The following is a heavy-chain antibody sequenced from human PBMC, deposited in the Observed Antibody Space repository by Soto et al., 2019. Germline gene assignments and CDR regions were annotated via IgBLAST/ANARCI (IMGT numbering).Heavy chain of an antibody. CDR3: ATSISPFDSSGYGGVLP. D-gene: IGHD3-22*01. CDR2: ISYDGSNK. V-gene: IGHV3-30*03. J-gene: IGHJ5*02. Sequence: QVQLVESGGGGVQPGRSLRLSCAASGFTFSSYGMHWVRQAPGKGLEWVAVISYDGSNKYYADSVKGRFTISRDNSKNTLYLQMNSLRAEDTAVYYCATSISPFDSSGYGGVLPWGQGTLVTVSS. CDR1: GFTFSSYG.